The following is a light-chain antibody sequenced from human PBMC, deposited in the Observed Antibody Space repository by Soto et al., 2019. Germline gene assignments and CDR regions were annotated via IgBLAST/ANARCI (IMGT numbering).Light chain of an antibody. V-gene: IGLV2-14*03. Sequence: QSVLTQPASVSGSPGQSITISCTGTSSDVGGHNYVSWYQQHPGKAPKLMIYDVTNRPSGVSDRFSGAKSGNTASLTISGRQAEDEADYYCSAYTSSSTYVVFGGGTKLTVL. CDR2: DVT. CDR3: SAYTSSSTYVV. CDR1: SSDVGGHNY. J-gene: IGLJ2*01.